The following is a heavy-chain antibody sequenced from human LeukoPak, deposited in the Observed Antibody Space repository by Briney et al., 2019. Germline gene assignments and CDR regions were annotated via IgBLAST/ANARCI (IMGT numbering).Heavy chain of an antibody. J-gene: IGHJ4*02. D-gene: IGHD4-11*01. V-gene: IGHV1-46*01. CDR2: INPSGGST. CDR3: ASINYARNY. CDR1: GYTLTELS. Sequence: ASVKVSCKVSGYTLTELSMHWVRQAPGQGLEWMGIINPSGGSTSYAQKFQGRVTMTRGTSTSTVYMELSSLRSEDTAVYYCASINYARNYWGQGTLVTVSS.